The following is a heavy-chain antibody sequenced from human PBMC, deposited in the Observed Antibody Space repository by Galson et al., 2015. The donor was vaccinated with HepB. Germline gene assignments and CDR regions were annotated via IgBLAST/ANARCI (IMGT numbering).Heavy chain of an antibody. Sequence: TLSLTCSVSGGSVSSGAYYWSWLRQHPGKGLDLLGYIYYTGSTYYNPSLRSRLNMSIDTSKNRFSLKLSSVTAADTAVYYCARAYYFDNSGYFYYFDYWGQGTLVTVSS. CDR1: GGSVSSGAYY. CDR2: IYYTGST. D-gene: IGHD3-22*01. CDR3: ARAYYFDNSGYFYYFDY. J-gene: IGHJ4*02. V-gene: IGHV4-31*03.